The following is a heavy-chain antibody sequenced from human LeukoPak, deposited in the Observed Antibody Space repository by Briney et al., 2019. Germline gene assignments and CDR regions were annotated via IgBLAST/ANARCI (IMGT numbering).Heavy chain of an antibody. D-gene: IGHD4-11*01. V-gene: IGHV3-49*04. J-gene: IGHJ6*03. CDR2: IRSKAYGGTT. Sequence: AGRSLRLSCTASGFTFGDYAMSWVRQAPGKGLEWVGFIRSKAYGGTTEYAASVKVRFTISRDDSKSIAYLQMNSLITEDTAVYYCTKDDYSNNYYMDVWGKGTTVTVSS. CDR3: TKDDYSNNYYMDV. CDR1: GFTFGDYA.